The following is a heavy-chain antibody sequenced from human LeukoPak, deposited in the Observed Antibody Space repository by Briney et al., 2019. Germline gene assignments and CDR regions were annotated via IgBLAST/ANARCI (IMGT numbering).Heavy chain of an antibody. Sequence: LEWIGYIYHSGSTYYNPSLKSRVTISVDRSKNQFSLKLSSVTAADTAVYYCAREGDAFDIWGQGTMVTVSS. V-gene: IGHV4-30-2*01. CDR2: IYHSGST. CDR3: AREGDAFDI. J-gene: IGHJ3*02.